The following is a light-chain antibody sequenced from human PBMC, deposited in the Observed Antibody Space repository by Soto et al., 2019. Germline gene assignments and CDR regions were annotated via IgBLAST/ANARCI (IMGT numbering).Light chain of an antibody. CDR1: QSLVYSDGNTY. J-gene: IGKJ2*01. CDR3: MQGTHWPPMYT. CDR2: KVS. Sequence: DVVMTQSPLSLPVTLGQPASISCRSSQSLVYSDGNTYLNWFQQRPGQSPRRLIYKVSNRDSGVPDRFSGSVSGTDFTLKISRVEAEDVGVYYCMQGTHWPPMYTFGQGTKLEIK. V-gene: IGKV2-30*01.